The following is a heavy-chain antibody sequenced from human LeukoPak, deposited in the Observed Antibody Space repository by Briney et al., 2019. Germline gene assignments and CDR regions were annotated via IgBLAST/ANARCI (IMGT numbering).Heavy chain of an antibody. J-gene: IGHJ5*02. V-gene: IGHV1-8*01. CDR3: ARGPNKSDGGNSGSAWFDP. CDR1: GYTFTTYD. CDR2: MNPNSGNT. D-gene: IGHD4-23*01. Sequence: GASVKVSCTASGYTFTTYDINWVRQATGQGREWMGWMNPNSGNTGYAQKFQGRVTMTRNTSIGTAYMELSSLRSEDTAVYYCARGPNKSDGGNSGSAWFDPWGQGTLVTVSS.